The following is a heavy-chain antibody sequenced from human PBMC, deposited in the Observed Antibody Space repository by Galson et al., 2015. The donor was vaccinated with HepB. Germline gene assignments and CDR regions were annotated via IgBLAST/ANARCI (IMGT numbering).Heavy chain of an antibody. V-gene: IGHV3-74*01. CDR2: IQSDGSTT. D-gene: IGHD6-19*01. Sequence: SLRLSCAASGFTFSSFWMHWVRQVPGKGLVWVSRIQSDGSTTDYADSVKGRFTISRDNAKNTLYLQMNSLRAEDTAVYYCAKDGRWLVPGHWFDTWGQGTLVTVSS. J-gene: IGHJ5*02. CDR1: GFTFSSFW. CDR3: AKDGRWLVPGHWFDT.